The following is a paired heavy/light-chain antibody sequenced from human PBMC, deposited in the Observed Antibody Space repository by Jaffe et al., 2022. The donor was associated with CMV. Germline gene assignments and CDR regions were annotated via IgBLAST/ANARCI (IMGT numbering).Light chain of an antibody. CDR1: KLGDKY. Sequence: SYELTQPPSVSVSPGQTASITCSGDKLGDKYACWYQQKPGQSPVLVIYQDSKRPSGIPERFSGSNSGNTATLTISGTQAMDEADYYCQAWDSTYVVFGGGTQLTVL. J-gene: IGLJ2*01. CDR2: QDS. CDR3: QAWDSTYVV. V-gene: IGLV3-1*01.
Heavy chain of an antibody. CDR1: GYSFTSYW. D-gene: IGHD6-6*01. CDR3: ARRIGTAARRLGVYYYYMDV. CDR2: IDPSDSYT. J-gene: IGHJ6*03. V-gene: IGHV5-10-1*03. Sequence: EVQLVQSGAEVKKPGESLRISCKGSGYSFTSYWISWVRQMPGKGLEWMGRIDPSDSYTNYSPSFQGHVTISADKSISTAYLQWSSLKASDTAMYYCARRIGTAARRLGVYYYYMDVWGKGTTVTVSS.